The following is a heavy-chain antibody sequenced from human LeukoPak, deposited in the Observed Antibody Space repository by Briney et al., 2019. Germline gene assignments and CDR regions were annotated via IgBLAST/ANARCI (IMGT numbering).Heavy chain of an antibody. CDR1: GGSISSGGYS. CDR2: IYHSGSN. CDR3: ARDSMVRGVIIERWFDP. Sequence: SETLSLTCAVSGGSISSGGYSWSWIRQPPGKGREWIGYIYHSGSNYYNPSLKSRVTISVDRSKNQFSLKLSSVTAADTAVYYCARDSMVRGVIIERWFDPWGQGTLVTVSS. V-gene: IGHV4-30-2*01. D-gene: IGHD3-10*01. J-gene: IGHJ5*02.